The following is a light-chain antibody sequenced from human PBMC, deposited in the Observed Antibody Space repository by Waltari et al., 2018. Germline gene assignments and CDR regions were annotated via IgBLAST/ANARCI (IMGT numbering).Light chain of an antibody. Sequence: QSALTQPASVSGSPGHSMTIPCTGTDSDIVTYNHVSWYQQHPGRAPQLIIYGVSDRPSGVSNRFSGSKSGHTASLTISGLQAEDEADYYCSSFTRSRTWLFGGGTKVTVL. CDR1: DSDIVTYNH. CDR3: SSFTRSRTWL. CDR2: GVS. J-gene: IGLJ3*02. V-gene: IGLV2-14*03.